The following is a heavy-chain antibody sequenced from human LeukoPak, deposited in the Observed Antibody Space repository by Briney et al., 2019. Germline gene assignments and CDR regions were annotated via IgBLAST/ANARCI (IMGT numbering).Heavy chain of an antibody. Sequence: GASVNVSCKASAYTFTSYGISWVRQAPGQGLEWMGWIIAYNGNTNYAQKLQGRVTMTTDTSTSTAYMELRSLRSDDTAVYYCARPRYCSGGSCYSGRWFDPLGQGTLVSVSS. CDR2: IIAYNGNT. V-gene: IGHV1-18*01. CDR3: ARPRYCSGGSCYSGRWFDP. CDR1: AYTFTSYG. D-gene: IGHD2-15*01. J-gene: IGHJ5*02.